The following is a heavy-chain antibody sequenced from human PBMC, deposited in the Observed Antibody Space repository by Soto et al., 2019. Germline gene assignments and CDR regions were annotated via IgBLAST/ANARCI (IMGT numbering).Heavy chain of an antibody. J-gene: IGHJ5*02. V-gene: IGHV1-69*01. CDR2: IIPIFGTA. CDR3: ARGGYCSGGSCYVWFDP. CDR1: GGTFSSYA. D-gene: IGHD2-15*01. Sequence: QVQLVQSGAEVKKPGSSVKVSCKASGGTFSSYAISWVRQAPGQGLEWMGGIIPIFGTANYAQKFQGRVTITADESTSTADMELSSLRSEDTAVYYCARGGYCSGGSCYVWFDPWGQGTLVTVSS.